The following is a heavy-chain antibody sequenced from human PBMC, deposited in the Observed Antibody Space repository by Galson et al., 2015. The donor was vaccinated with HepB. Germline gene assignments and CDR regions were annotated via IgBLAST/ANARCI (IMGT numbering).Heavy chain of an antibody. D-gene: IGHD3-10*01. V-gene: IGHV1-24*01. CDR1: GYTLTELS. Sequence: SVKVSCKVSGYTLTELSMHWVRQAPGKGLEWMGGFDPEDGETIYAQKFQGRVTMTEDTSTDTAYMELSSLRSEDTAVYYCATGEGRGVLGLIWGQGTLVTVSS. CDR2: FDPEDGET. J-gene: IGHJ4*02. CDR3: ATGEGRGVLGLI.